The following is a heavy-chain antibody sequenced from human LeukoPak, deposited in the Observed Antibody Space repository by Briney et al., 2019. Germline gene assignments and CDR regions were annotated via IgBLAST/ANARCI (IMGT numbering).Heavy chain of an antibody. J-gene: IGHJ4*02. V-gene: IGHV3-23*01. D-gene: IGHD6-6*01. CDR1: GFTFSNYP. Sequence: PGGSLRLSWVVSGFTFSNYPMSWVRQAPGKGLEWVSVISESGDVTHYADSMKGRFTISRDNTKNTLSLQMNSLRVEDTAIYYCARDSSHYRGSSDYWGQGALVTVSS. CDR2: ISESGDVT. CDR3: ARDSSHYRGSSDY.